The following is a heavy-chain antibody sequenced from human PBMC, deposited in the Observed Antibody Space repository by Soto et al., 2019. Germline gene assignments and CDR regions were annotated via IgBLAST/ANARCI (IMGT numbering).Heavy chain of an antibody. CDR2: INYSGNT. V-gene: IGHV4-30-2*01. J-gene: IGHJ4*02. CDR1: GGSLSSGSFS. D-gene: IGHD4-17*01. Sequence: QLRLQESGSGLVKPSQTLSLTCTVSGGSLSSGSFSWGWIRQPPGKGLEWIGYINYSGNTYYNPFRRRRVTISRDISTNQFSLKLGSVTAADTAVYYCARGGGSTDYVANYYFDYWGRGTLVTVSS. CDR3: ARGGGSTDYVANYYFDY.